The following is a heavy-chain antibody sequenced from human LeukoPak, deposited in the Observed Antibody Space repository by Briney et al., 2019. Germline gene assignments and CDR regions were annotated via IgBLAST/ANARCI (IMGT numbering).Heavy chain of an antibody. CDR1: GYTFTSYD. CDR3: ARDLRRTVAQIAVAGISGY. V-gene: IGHV1-18*01. J-gene: IGHJ4*02. D-gene: IGHD6-19*01. Sequence: ASVKVSCKASGYTFTSYDINWVRQATGQGLEWMGWISAYNGNTNYAQKFQGRVTMTTDTSTSTAYMELRSLRSDDTAVYYCARDLRRTVAQIAVAGISGYWGQGTLVTVSS. CDR2: ISAYNGNT.